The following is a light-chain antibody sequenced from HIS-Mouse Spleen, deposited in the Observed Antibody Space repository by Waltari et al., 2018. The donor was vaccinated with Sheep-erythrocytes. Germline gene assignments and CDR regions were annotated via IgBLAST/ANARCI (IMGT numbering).Light chain of an antibody. CDR1: KLGDKY. V-gene: IGLV3-1*01. Sequence: SYELTQPPSVSVSPGQTASITCSGDKLGDKYACWYQQKPGQSPVLVIYQDSKRPSGIPERFAGSKSGTSASLASSGLRSEDEADYYCAAWDDSLSGPVFGGGTKLTVL. J-gene: IGLJ3*02. CDR2: QDS. CDR3: AAWDDSLSGPV.